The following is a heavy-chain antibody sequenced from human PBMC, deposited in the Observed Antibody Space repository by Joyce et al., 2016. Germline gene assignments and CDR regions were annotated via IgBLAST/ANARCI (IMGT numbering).Heavy chain of an antibody. CDR2: SNGDGTST. CDR1: GFIFRNHW. J-gene: IGHJ4*02. D-gene: IGHD2-15*01. Sequence: EVQLVESGGGLVQPGGSLRLSCAASGFIFRNHWMHWVRQVPGKGLVWVSRSNGDGTSTIYADSVKGRFTSSRDNAKSTLYLQMNNLRTEDTAVYYCARGYVETSGHGEGFWGRGTLVTVSS. V-gene: IGHV3-74*01. CDR3: ARGYVETSGHGEGF.